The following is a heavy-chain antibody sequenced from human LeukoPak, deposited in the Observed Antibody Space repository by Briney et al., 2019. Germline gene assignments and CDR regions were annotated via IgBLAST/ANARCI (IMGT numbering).Heavy chain of an antibody. CDR1: GFTISNYW. Sequence: GGSLRLSCVASGFTISNYWMSWVRQAPGKGLDWVANIKPDGSQNDYVGSVKGRFTISRDNAKNSLYLQLNSLRAEDTAVYYCTRDGYADSATDGFDVWGQGTMVTVSS. D-gene: IGHD4-17*01. V-gene: IGHV3-7*01. CDR3: TRDGYADSATDGFDV. CDR2: IKPDGSQN. J-gene: IGHJ3*01.